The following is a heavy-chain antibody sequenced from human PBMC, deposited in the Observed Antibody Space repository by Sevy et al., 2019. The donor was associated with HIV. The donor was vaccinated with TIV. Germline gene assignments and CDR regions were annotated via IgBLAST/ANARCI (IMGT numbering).Heavy chain of an antibody. CDR2: IKQDGTKK. CDR1: GFTFSHHW. CDR3: ARVLEGLSYAFDI. Sequence: GGSLRLSCAASGFTFSHHWMTWVRRAPGKGLEWVAKIKQDGTKKYYVDSVKGRFTVSRDNAKNSLFLQMNSQRGEDTDVYYCARVLEGLSYAFDIWGRGTLVTVSS. V-gene: IGHV3-7*04. J-gene: IGHJ2*01. D-gene: IGHD3-3*01.